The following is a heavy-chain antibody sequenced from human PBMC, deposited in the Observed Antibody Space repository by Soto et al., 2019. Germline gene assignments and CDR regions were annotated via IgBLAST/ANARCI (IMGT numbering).Heavy chain of an antibody. CDR3: ARESRCVNGACGNVFDI. Sequence: QVQLQESGPGLVTPSETLSLTCTVSGGSISTYYWTWIRQSPEKGLEWLGNIYYSGSTNYSPSLNSRLTISLDTSKNQFSLKLRSVTAADTAVYYRARESRCVNGACGNVFDIWGRGTKVTVS. CDR2: IYYSGST. J-gene: IGHJ3*02. V-gene: IGHV4-59*12. D-gene: IGHD2-8*01. CDR1: GGSISTYY.